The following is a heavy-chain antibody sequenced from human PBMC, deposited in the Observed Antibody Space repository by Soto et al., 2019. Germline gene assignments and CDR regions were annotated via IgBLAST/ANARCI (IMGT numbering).Heavy chain of an antibody. V-gene: IGHV2-26*01. Sequence: QVTLKESGPVLVKPTETLTLTCTVSGFSLSNARMGVSWIRQPPGKALEWLAHIFSNDEKSYSTSLKSRLTISKDTSKSQVVLTMTNMDPVDTATYYCARITVVGATFGVWGGIDPWGQGTLVTVSS. J-gene: IGHJ5*02. CDR3: ARITVVGATFGVWGGIDP. CDR1: GFSLSNARMG. D-gene: IGHD1-26*01. CDR2: IFSNDEK.